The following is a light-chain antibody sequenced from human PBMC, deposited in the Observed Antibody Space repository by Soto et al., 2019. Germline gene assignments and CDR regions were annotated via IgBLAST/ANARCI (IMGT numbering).Light chain of an antibody. V-gene: IGLV1-40*01. Sequence: QSVLTQPPSVSGAPGQRVTFSCIGSSSNIGADYDVHWYQQLPGTAPKLLIYSNINRPAGVPDRFAGSKSGSSAAPAITGLHAEDAADYYCQSYDSSRRFVFGTGTKLTVL. CDR3: QSYDSSRRFV. CDR1: SSNIGADYD. J-gene: IGLJ1*01. CDR2: SNI.